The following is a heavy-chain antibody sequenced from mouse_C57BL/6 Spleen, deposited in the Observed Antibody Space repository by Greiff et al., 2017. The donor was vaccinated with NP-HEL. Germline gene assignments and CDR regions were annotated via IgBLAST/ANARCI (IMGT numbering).Heavy chain of an antibody. D-gene: IGHD1-1*01. CDR2: IWSGGST. CDR3: ARRITTVVAGAMDY. Sequence: QVQLKESGPGLVQPSQSLSITCTVSGFSLTSYGVHWVRQSPGKGLEWLGVIWSGGSTDYNAAFISRLSISKDNSKSQVFFKMNSLQADDTAIYYCARRITTVVAGAMDYWGQGTSVTVSS. V-gene: IGHV2-2*01. J-gene: IGHJ4*01. CDR1: GFSLTSYG.